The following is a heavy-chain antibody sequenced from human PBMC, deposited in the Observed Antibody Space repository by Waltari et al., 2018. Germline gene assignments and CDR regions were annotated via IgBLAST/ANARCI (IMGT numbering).Heavy chain of an antibody. CDR3: AKHQLLQAYYYSMDV. CDR1: GLNFRNYG. V-gene: IGHV3-23*04. D-gene: IGHD2-2*01. Sequence: EVQLVESGGELVQPGGSLRLSCAALGLNFRNYGLNWVRQAPGKGLEWVSSITSDGSGTYYADTVKGRFTTSRDNSNNTVFLQMNSLRVEDTALYYCAKHQLLQAYYYSMDVWGKGTTVTVSS. CDR2: ITSDGSGT. J-gene: IGHJ6*03.